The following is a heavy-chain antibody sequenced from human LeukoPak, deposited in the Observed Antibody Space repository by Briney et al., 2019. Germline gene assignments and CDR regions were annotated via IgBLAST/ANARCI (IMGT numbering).Heavy chain of an antibody. V-gene: IGHV1-2*02. CDR2: INHNSCGT. Sequence: ASVKVSCKASGYTFTGYYMHWVRQAPGQGLEWMGWINHNSCGTNYAQKFQGRITMTRDTSISTAYMELGRLRSDVTAVYYCARGYSSGYFGCYFFVEDAFDIWGQGTMVTVSS. J-gene: IGHJ3*02. D-gene: IGHD3-22*01. CDR1: GYTFTGYY. CDR3: ARGYSSGYFGCYFFVEDAFDI.